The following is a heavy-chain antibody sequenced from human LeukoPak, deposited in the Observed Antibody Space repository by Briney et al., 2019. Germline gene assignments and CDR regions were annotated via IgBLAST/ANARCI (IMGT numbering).Heavy chain of an antibody. D-gene: IGHD2-15*01. CDR2: ISWNSGSI. Sequence: PGGSLRLSCAASGFTFDDYAMHWVRQVPGKGLEWVSGISWNSGSIGYAESVKGRFTISRDNAKNSLYLQMNSLRAEDTALYYCEKDLGGGGGTCKYYYYVVAVGGPGTTFTVS. CDR1: GFTFDDYA. J-gene: IGHJ6*02. V-gene: IGHV3-9*01. CDR3: EKDLGGGGGTCKYYYYVVAV.